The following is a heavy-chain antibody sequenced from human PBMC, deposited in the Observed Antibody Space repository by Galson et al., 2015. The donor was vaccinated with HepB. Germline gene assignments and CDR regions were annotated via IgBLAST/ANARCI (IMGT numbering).Heavy chain of an antibody. V-gene: IGHV3-11*01. J-gene: IGHJ6*03. CDR1: GFTFSDYY. CDR2: ISSSGSTI. D-gene: IGHD6-19*01. Sequence: SLRLSCAASGFTFSDYYMSWIRQAPGKGLEWVSYISSSGSTIYYADSVKGRFTISRDNAKNSLYLQMNSLRAEDTAVYYCARDYSAAVAGFQYYYYMDVWGKGTTVTVSS. CDR3: ARDYSAAVAGFQYYYYMDV.